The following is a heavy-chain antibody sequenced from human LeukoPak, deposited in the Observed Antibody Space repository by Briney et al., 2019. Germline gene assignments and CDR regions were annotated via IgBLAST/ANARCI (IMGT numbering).Heavy chain of an antibody. CDR1: GFTFSSYW. D-gene: IGHD4-17*01. J-gene: IGHJ5*02. CDR2: INSDESST. V-gene: IGHV3-74*01. Sequence: GGSLRLSCAASGFTFSSYWMHWVRQPPGKGPVWVSRINSDESSTNYADSVKGRFTISRDNAKNTLYLQMNSLRAEDTAVYYCARARGLGYGDDVRWFDPWGQGTLVTVSS. CDR3: ARARGLGYGDDVRWFDP.